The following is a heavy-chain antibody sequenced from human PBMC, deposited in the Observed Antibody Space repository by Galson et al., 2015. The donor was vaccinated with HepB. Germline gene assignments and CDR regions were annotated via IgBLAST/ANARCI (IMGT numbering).Heavy chain of an antibody. V-gene: IGHV3-15*07. CDR1: GFTFSNAW. Sequence: SLRLSCAASGFTFSNAWMNWVRQAPGKGLEWVGRIKSKTDGGTTDYAAPVKGRFTISRDDSKNTLYLQMNSLKTEDTAVYYCTTVDFWSGYKGYYYYYYYMDVWGKGTTVTVSS. J-gene: IGHJ6*03. CDR2: IKSKTDGGTT. CDR3: TTVDFWSGYKGYYYYYYYMDV. D-gene: IGHD3-3*01.